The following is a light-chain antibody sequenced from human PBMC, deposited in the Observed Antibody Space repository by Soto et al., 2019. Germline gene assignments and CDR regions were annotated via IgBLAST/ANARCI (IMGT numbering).Light chain of an antibody. Sequence: DIQVTQSPSSLSASLGDRVTITCRASQSISSYLNWYQQKPGKAPNLLIYGASTLQSGVPSRFSGSGSGTEFTLTISSLQPEDFATYYCQQVDSYPLTFGGGTKVDIK. CDR1: QSISSY. V-gene: IGKV1-9*01. J-gene: IGKJ4*01. CDR3: QQVDSYPLT. CDR2: GAS.